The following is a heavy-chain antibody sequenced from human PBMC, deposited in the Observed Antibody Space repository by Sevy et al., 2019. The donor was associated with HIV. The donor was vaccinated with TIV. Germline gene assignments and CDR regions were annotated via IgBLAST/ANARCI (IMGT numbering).Heavy chain of an antibody. CDR2: ISWNSGSI. J-gene: IGHJ3*02. CDR1: GFTFDDYA. D-gene: IGHD3-16*01. Sequence: GGSLRLSCAASGFTFDDYAMHWVRQAPGKGLEWVSGISWNSGSIGCADSVKGRFTISRDNAKNSLYLQMNSLRAEDTALYYCAKVFDPLVTTLGGAFDIWGQGTMVTVSS. CDR3: AKVFDPLVTTLGGAFDI. V-gene: IGHV3-9*01.